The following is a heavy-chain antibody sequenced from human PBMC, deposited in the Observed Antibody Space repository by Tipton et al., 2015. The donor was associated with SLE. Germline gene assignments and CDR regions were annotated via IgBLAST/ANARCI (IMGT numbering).Heavy chain of an antibody. CDR1: GGSISSSRYY. Sequence: GLVKPSETLSLTCTVSGGSISSSRYYWGWIRQPPGKGLEWIGNIYYSGSTYYNPSLKSRVTISVDTSKNQFSLKLSSVTAADTAVYYCARAPNWADFDYWGQGTLVTVSS. CDR3: ARAPNWADFDY. CDR2: IYYSGST. D-gene: IGHD7-27*01. V-gene: IGHV4-39*07. J-gene: IGHJ4*02.